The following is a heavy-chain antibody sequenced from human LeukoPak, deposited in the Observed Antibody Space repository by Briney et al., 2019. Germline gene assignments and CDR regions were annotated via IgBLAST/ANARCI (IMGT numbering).Heavy chain of an antibody. CDR3: TTHPGYESY. J-gene: IGHJ4*02. CDR1: GFTFNLAW. Sequence: GGSLRLSCATSGFTFNLAWMSWVRQAPGKGLEWVGRIKRNTQGATTDYAAAVKGRFTISRDDSKNTLYLQMNSLEIEDTGVYYCTTHPGYESYWGQGTLVTVAS. CDR2: IKRNTQGATT. V-gene: IGHV3-15*01. D-gene: IGHD2-15*01.